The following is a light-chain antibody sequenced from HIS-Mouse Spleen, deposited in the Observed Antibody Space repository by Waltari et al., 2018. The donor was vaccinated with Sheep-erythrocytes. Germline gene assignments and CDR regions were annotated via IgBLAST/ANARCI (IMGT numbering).Light chain of an antibody. CDR1: SSDVGCYNY. J-gene: IGLJ1*01. V-gene: IGLV2-11*01. CDR2: DVS. CDR3: CSYAGSYNHV. Sequence: QSALTQPRTVSGSPGQSVTISCTGTSSDVGCYNYVSWYQPHPGKAPKPMIYDVSQRPAGVPDRVSGSKSGNTASLTISGLQAEDEADYYCCSYAGSYNHVFATGTKVTVL.